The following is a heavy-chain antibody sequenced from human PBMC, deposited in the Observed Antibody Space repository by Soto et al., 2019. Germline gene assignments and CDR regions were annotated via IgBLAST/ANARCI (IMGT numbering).Heavy chain of an antibody. J-gene: IGHJ5*02. D-gene: IGHD3-3*01. Sequence: TVAGGSTSSGDYYWSWIRQPPGKGLEWIGYIHYSGSTYYNPSLKSRITISVERSKNQFSLKLSSVTAADTAVYYCATLLRFLGPWGQGILVTVST. CDR1: GGSTSSGDYY. V-gene: IGHV4-30-4*01. CDR2: IHYSGST. CDR3: ATLLRFLGP.